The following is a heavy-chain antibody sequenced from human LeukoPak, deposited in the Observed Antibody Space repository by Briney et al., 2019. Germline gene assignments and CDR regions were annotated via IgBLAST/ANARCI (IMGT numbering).Heavy chain of an antibody. CDR1: GFTFSTYG. D-gene: IGHD6-13*01. J-gene: IGHJ6*03. CDR2: IKQDGSEK. V-gene: IGHV3-7*01. Sequence: GGSLRLSCEASGFTFSTYGMHWVRQAPGKGLEWVANIKQDGSEKYYVDSVKGRFTISRDNAKNSLYLQMNSLRAEDTAVYYCARAVRAAAGPPFYYYYYMDVWGKGTTVTISS. CDR3: ARAVRAAAGPPFYYYYYMDV.